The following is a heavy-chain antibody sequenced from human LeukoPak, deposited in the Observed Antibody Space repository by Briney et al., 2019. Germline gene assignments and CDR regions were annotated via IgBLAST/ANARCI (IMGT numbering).Heavy chain of an antibody. CDR3: AARTWNDEADPFDY. CDR2: INAGNGNT. Sequence: ASVKVSCKASGYTFTSYAMHWVRQAPGQRLEWMGWINAGNGNTKYSQKFQGRVTITRDTSASTAYMGLSSLRSEDTAVYYCAARTWNDEADPFDYWGQGTLVTVSS. D-gene: IGHD1-1*01. J-gene: IGHJ4*02. CDR1: GYTFTSYA. V-gene: IGHV1-3*01.